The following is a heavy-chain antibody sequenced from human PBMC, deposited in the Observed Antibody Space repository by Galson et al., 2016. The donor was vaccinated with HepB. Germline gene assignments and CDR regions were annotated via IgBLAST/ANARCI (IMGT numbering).Heavy chain of an antibody. D-gene: IGHD3-16*01. CDR2: IFWDDDK. J-gene: IGHJ3*02. V-gene: IGHV2-5*02. CDR1: RFSLSTRGVS. Sequence: PALVKPTQTLTLTCNFSRFSLSTRGVSVGWVRQPPGKALEFPALIFWDDDKRYSPSLESRLTITKDTSKNQVVLTMTNMAPVDTATYFCAHISRNGGNPWIDAFDTWGQGTTVTVSS. CDR3: AHISRNGGNPWIDAFDT.